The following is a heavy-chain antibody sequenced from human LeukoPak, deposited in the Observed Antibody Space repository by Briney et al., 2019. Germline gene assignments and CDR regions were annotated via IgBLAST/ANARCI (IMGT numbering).Heavy chain of an antibody. V-gene: IGHV3-9*01. CDR3: ARRDIVVVPASILGAFDI. CDR2: ISWNSGSI. Sequence: GRSLRLSCAASGFTFDDYAMHWVRQAPGKGLEWASGISWNSGSIGYADSVKGRFTISRDNAKNSLYLQMNSLRAEDTALYYCARRDIVVVPASILGAFDIWGQGTMVTVSS. D-gene: IGHD2-2*02. CDR1: GFTFDDYA. J-gene: IGHJ3*02.